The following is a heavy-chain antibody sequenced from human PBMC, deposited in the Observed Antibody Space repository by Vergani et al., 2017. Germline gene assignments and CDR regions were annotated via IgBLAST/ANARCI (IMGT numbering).Heavy chain of an antibody. CDR2: IHTHGGI. CDR3: ARPVGPSAIADGYHV. J-gene: IGHJ3*01. D-gene: IGHD3-10*01. CDR1: GGSFNSGSYY. V-gene: IGHV4-61*02. Sequence: QVQLQESGPGLVKPSQTLSLTCTVSGGSFNSGSYYWSWLRQPAGKRLEWIGRIHTHGGIHYNPSLNSRATIAVDTSRNQISLKLTSVTATATGIYYCARPVGPSAIADGYHVWGQGTMVTVS.